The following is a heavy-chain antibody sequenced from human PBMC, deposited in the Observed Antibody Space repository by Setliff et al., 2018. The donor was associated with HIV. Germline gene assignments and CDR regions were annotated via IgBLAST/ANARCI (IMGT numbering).Heavy chain of an antibody. CDR3: ARGRINYGDYYY. Sequence: SLRLSCAASGFTFSNYAMSWVRQAPGEGLEWVSAILSTGERTFYADSVKGRFTISRDNSKNTVYLQMNSLTSEDTAFYYCARGRINYGDYYYWGQGTLVTVSS. CDR2: ILSTGERT. CDR1: GFTFSNYA. D-gene: IGHD4-17*01. J-gene: IGHJ4*02. V-gene: IGHV3-23*01.